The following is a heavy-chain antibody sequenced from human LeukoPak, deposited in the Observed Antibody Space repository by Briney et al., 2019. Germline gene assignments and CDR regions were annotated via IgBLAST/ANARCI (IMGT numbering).Heavy chain of an antibody. D-gene: IGHD1-26*01. J-gene: IGHJ5*02. CDR1: GGFISSYY. Sequence: SETLSLTCTVSGGFISSYYWSWIRQPPGKXLEWIGYFYYSGSTNYNPSLKSRVTISVDTSKNQFSLKLSSVTAADTAVYYCARDRSYIWFDPWGQGTLVTVSS. V-gene: IGHV4-59*01. CDR3: ARDRSYIWFDP. CDR2: FYYSGST.